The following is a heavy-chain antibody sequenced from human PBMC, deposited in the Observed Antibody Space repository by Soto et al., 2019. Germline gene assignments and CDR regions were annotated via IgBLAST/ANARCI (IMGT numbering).Heavy chain of an antibody. D-gene: IGHD4-17*01. CDR3: ARASDYGVFDY. J-gene: IGHJ4*02. V-gene: IGHV4-59*01. Sequence: ETLSLTCTVSGGSISSYYWSWIRQPPGKGLEWIGYIYYSGSTNYNPSLKSRVTISVDTSKNQFSLKLSSVTAADTAVYYCARASDYGVFDYWGQGTLVTVSS. CDR2: IYYSGST. CDR1: GGSISSYY.